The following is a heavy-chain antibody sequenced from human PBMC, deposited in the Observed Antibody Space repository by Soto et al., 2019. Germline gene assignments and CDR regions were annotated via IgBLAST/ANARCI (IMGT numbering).Heavy chain of an antibody. J-gene: IGHJ4*02. CDR2: LYSGGTT. Sequence: GGSLRLSCAASGFTVSSNYMSWVRQAPGKGLEWVSVLYSGGTTYYADSVKGRFTISRDNSKNTLYLLMNSLRAEDTAVYYCARDLNFDYWGQGTLVTVSS. CDR3: ARDLNFDY. V-gene: IGHV3-53*01. CDR1: GFTVSSNY.